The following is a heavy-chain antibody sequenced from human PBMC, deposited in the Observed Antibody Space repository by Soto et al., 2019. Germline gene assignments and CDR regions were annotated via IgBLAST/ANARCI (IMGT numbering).Heavy chain of an antibody. CDR1: GFIFSSYA. J-gene: IGHJ5*02. D-gene: IGHD2-15*01. Sequence: PGGSLRLSCAASGFIFSSYAMSWVRQAPGKGLEWVSTISGGGSSAYYADPVKGRFIISRDNPKNSLYLQMRSLRAEDTAVYYCVKGGCSGGSCYRFDPWGQGTLVTVSS. V-gene: IGHV3-23*01. CDR3: VKGGCSGGSCYRFDP. CDR2: ISGGGSSA.